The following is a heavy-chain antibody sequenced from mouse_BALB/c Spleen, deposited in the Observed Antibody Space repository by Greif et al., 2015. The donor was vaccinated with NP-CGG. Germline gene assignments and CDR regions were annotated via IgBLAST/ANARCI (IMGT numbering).Heavy chain of an antibody. Sequence: QVQLKESGAELMKPGASVKISCKATGYTFSSYWIEWVKQRPGHGLEWIGEILPGSGSTNYNEKFKGKATFTADTSSNTAYMQLSSLTSEDSAVYYCARGERLRYAMDYWGQGTSVTVSS. CDR2: ILPGSGST. J-gene: IGHJ4*01. CDR3: ARGERLRYAMDY. V-gene: IGHV1-9*01. D-gene: IGHD2-2*01. CDR1: GYTFSSYW.